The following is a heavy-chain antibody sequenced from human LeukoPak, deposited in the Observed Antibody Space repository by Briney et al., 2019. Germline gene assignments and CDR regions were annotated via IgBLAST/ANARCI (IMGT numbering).Heavy chain of an antibody. J-gene: IGHJ5*02. CDR3: ARDVIGAPGPTTVTKYNWFDP. Sequence: SETLSLTCTVSGGSITSSSYYWGWIRQPPGKGLQWIGSFYYSGSTYYNPSLKSRVTIYVDTSKNQFSLKLSSVTAADTAVYYCARDVIGAPGPTTVTKYNWFDPWGQGTLVTVSS. CDR2: FYYSGST. D-gene: IGHD4-17*01. V-gene: IGHV4-39*07. CDR1: GGSITSSSYY.